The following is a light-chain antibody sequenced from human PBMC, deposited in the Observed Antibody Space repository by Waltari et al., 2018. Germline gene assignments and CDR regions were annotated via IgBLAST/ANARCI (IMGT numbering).Light chain of an antibody. Sequence: IVLTQSPDTLSLSPGQRATLSCRASQTINNNFLVWYQQKPGQAPRLLSHGASSRATGFPDRCSGSWSGTDFTLTISRLEPEDVAVYYCQQYDGSILTFGGGTKVEI. CDR2: GAS. J-gene: IGKJ4*01. V-gene: IGKV3-20*01. CDR1: QTINNNF. CDR3: QQYDGSILT.